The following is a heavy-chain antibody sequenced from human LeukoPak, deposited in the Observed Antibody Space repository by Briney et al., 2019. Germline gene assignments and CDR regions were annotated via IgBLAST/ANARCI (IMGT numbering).Heavy chain of an antibody. D-gene: IGHD6-13*01. Sequence: ASETLSLTCAVYGGSLTDYYWSWIRQSPGKGLEWIGEINHSGSTNYNPSLKGRVTLSTDTSKKEFSLRLNSVTAADTAVYYCARGDSSSQLKPFDYWGQGTLVTVSS. CDR3: ARGDSSSQLKPFDY. CDR1: GGSLTDYY. CDR2: INHSGST. V-gene: IGHV4-34*01. J-gene: IGHJ4*02.